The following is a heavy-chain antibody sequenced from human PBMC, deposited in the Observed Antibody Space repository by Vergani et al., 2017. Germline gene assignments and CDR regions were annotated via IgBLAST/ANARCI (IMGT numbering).Heavy chain of an antibody. CDR1: GYTFTGYY. J-gene: IGHJ4*02. Sequence: QVQLVQSGAEVKKPGASVKVSCKASGYTFTGYYMHWVRQAPGQGLEWMGWINPNSGGTNYAQKFQGRVTMTRDTSISTAYMELSSLRSEDTAVYYCAREVYYYGRSGYYPVGYFDYWGQGTQVTVSS. CDR3: AREVYYYGRSGYYPVGYFDY. CDR2: INPNSGGT. D-gene: IGHD3-22*01. V-gene: IGHV1-2*02.